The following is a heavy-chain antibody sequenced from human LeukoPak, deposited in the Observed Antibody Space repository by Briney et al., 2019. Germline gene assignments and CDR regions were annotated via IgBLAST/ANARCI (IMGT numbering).Heavy chain of an antibody. Sequence: GGSLRLSCAASGFTFSDYYMSWIRQAPGKGLEWVSYISNSGSTIYYADSVKGRFTISRDNAKNSLCLEMNSLRAEDTAVYYCARDGYQVPTIFGTFDPWGQGTLVTVSS. D-gene: IGHD3-3*01. CDR1: GFTFSDYY. V-gene: IGHV3-11*04. J-gene: IGHJ5*02. CDR2: ISNSGSTI. CDR3: ARDGYQVPTIFGTFDP.